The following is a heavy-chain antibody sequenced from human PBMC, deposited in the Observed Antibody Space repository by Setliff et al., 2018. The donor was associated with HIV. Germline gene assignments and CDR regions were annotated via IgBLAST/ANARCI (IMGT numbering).Heavy chain of an antibody. Sequence: PGVSLRLSCAASGFTFSRYWMHWVRQAPGQGLVWVSGINNDTTTTTYADSVKGRFSISRDNAKSTLYLQMNGLRGEDTAVYYCAMFSSSSGWGQGTQVTVSS. D-gene: IGHD6-6*01. CDR3: AMFSSSSG. CDR2: INNDTTTT. J-gene: IGHJ4*02. V-gene: IGHV3-74*01. CDR1: GFTFSRYW.